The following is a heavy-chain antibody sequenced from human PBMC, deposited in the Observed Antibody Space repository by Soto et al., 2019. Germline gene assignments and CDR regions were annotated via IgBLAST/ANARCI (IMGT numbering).Heavy chain of an antibody. D-gene: IGHD6-13*01. CDR2: IYHSGST. CDR1: GGSISSDGSY. J-gene: IGHJ5*02. CDR3: ARALPSYSSSWYFWFDP. V-gene: IGHV4-31*02. Sequence: SETLSLTCIFSGGSISSDGSYLSWIRQHPGKGLEWIGYIYHSGSTYYNPSLKSRVTISVDTSKNQSSLKLNSVTAADTAVYYCARALPSYSSSWYFWFDPWGQGTLVTVSS.